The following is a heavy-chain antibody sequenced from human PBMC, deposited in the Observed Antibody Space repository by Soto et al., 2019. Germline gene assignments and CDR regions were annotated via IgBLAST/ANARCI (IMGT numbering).Heavy chain of an antibody. CDR2: IYPGDSDT. Sequence: PGESLKISCKGSGYSFTSYWIGWVRQMPGKGLEWMGIIYPGDSDTRYSPSFQGQVTISADKSISTAYLQWSSLRASDTAMYYCASEGAGGSPRGGYYYYGMEVWGQGTTVTVSS. CDR3: ASEGAGGSPRGGYYYYGMEV. CDR1: GYSFTSYW. V-gene: IGHV5-51*01. D-gene: IGHD3-10*01. J-gene: IGHJ6*02.